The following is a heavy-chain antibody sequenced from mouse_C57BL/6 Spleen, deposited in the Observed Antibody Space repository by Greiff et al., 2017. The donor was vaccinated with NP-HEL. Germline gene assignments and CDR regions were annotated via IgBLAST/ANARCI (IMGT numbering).Heavy chain of an antibody. D-gene: IGHD1-1*01. CDR3: ARNYGASWFAY. CDR1: GFTFSDYG. J-gene: IGHJ3*01. Sequence: EVQLVESGGGLVKPGGSLKLSCAASGFTFSDYGMHWVRQAPEKGLEWVAYISSGSSTIYYADTVKGRFTISRDNAKNTLFLQMNGLRSEDTAMYYCARNYGASWFAYWGQGTLVTVSA. CDR2: ISSGSSTI. V-gene: IGHV5-17*01.